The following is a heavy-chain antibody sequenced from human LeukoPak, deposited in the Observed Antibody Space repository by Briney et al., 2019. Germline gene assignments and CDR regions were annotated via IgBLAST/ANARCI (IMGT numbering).Heavy chain of an antibody. V-gene: IGHV4-38-2*01. CDR1: GFTFSSYN. CDR2: IYHRGST. Sequence: GSLRLSCAASGFTFSSYNMNWVRQAPGKGLEWVGSIYHRGSTYYNPSLRSRVTISLDRSRKKFSLKLTSVTAADTAVYFCARGAEYYAIWRGYAGYSDYWGQGISVTVSS. J-gene: IGHJ4*02. CDR3: ARGAEYYAIWRGYAGYSDY. D-gene: IGHD3-3*01.